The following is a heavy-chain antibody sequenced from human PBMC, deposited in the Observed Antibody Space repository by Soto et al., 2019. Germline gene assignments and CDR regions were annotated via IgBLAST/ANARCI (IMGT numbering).Heavy chain of an antibody. J-gene: IGHJ4*02. CDR1: GFTFSSYG. CDR2: ISYDGSNK. CDR3: AKDTY. Sequence: QVQLVESGGGVVQPGRSLRLSCAASGFTFSSYGMHWVRQAPGKGLEWVAVISYDGSNKYYADSVKGRFTISRDNSKNTLYLQVTSLRAWDTAGYYCAKDTYWGQGTLVTVSS. V-gene: IGHV3-30*18.